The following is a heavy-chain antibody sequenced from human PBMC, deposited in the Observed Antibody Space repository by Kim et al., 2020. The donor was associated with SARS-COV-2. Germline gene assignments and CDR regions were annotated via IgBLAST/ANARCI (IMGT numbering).Heavy chain of an antibody. D-gene: IGHD6-6*01. CDR1: GFSLSTSGVG. V-gene: IGHV2-5*02. CDR3: AHWRDQEGSRPGAIAARTYYFDY. J-gene: IGHJ4*02. CDR2: IYWDDDK. Sequence: SGPTLVNPTQTLTLTCTFSGFSLSTSGVGVGWIRQPPGKALEWLALIYWDDDKRYSPSLKSRLTITKDTSKNQVVLTMTNMDPVDTSTYYCAHWRDQEGSRPGAIAARTYYFDYWGQGTLGTVSS.